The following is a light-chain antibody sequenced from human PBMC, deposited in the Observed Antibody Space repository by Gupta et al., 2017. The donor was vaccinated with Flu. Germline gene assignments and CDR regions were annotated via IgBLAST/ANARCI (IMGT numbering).Light chain of an antibody. CDR3: HQDYHWEGT. Sequence: EIVMTQSPATLSVSPGERATLSCRASQSVSSNLAWYQQKPGQAPRLLLYGASTRATGIPVRFSGGGSGSEFTLTISSLLSEDFAVSYCHQDYHWEGTFGQGTKVEIK. CDR2: GAS. CDR1: QSVSSN. V-gene: IGKV3-15*01. J-gene: IGKJ1*01.